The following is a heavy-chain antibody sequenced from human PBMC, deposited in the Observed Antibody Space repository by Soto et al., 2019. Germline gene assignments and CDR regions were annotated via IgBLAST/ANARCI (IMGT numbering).Heavy chain of an antibody. V-gene: IGHV3-33*01. CDR2: IWSDGSRG. D-gene: IGHD3-16*01. Sequence: QVQLVESGGGVVQPGTSLRLSCAASRLTFSAHDMHWVRQAPGKGLAWVALIWSDGSRGFYADSVKGRFTISRDNSRNRVYLEMNTLGAKNTAVYYCAGQPNGGASDMDVGAQGTTFTVSS. J-gene: IGHJ6*02. CDR3: AGQPNGGASDMDV. CDR1: RLTFSAHD.